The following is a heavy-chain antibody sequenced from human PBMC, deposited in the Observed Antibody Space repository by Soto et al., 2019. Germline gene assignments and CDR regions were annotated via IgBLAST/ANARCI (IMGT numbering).Heavy chain of an antibody. CDR2: MNPNSGDT. J-gene: IGHJ4*02. CDR1: GYTFSDHD. V-gene: IGHV1-8*01. CDR3: ARVGGNWNDDYFDY. D-gene: IGHD1-1*01. Sequence: QVQLVQPGAEVKKPGASVKVSCKASGYTFSDHDINWVRQASGQGPERLGWMNPNSGDTGYAQNFQGRVNMTRDTSKRTAYMELSSLRSEDTAVYYCARVGGNWNDDYFDYWGQGTLVTVSS.